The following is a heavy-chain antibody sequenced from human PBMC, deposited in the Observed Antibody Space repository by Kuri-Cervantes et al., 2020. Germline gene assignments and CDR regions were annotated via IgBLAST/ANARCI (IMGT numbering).Heavy chain of an antibody. Sequence: GESLKISCAASEFSFSHFGIHWVRQAPGKGLEWVTFIRYDGNNKVYADSVKGRFIVSRDNSKNTLYLQMNSLKTEDTAVYYCAKDQFPAAGHYCMDVWGKGTTVTVSS. J-gene: IGHJ6*03. CDR2: IRYDGNNK. CDR1: EFSFSHFG. CDR3: AKDQFPAAGHYCMDV. V-gene: IGHV3-30*02. D-gene: IGHD6-13*01.